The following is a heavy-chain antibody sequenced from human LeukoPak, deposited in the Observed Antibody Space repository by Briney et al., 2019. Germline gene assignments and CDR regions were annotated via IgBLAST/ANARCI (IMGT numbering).Heavy chain of an antibody. D-gene: IGHD6-19*01. J-gene: IGHJ5*02. CDR3: ARFSSGWYRLT. V-gene: IGHV3-30*07. CDR2: ISYDGSNK. CDR1: GFTFSSYA. Sequence: GGSLRLSCAASGFTFSSYAMRWVRQAPGKGLGWVAVISYDGSNKYYADSVKGRFTISRDNSKNTLYLQMNSLGAEDTAVYYCARFSSGWYRLTWGQGTLVTVSS.